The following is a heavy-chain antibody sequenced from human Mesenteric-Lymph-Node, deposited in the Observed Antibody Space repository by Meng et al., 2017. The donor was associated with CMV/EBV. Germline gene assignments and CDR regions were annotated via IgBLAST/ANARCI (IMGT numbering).Heavy chain of an antibody. J-gene: IGHJ4*02. CDR1: GFTFSSYS. V-gene: IGHV3-21*01. Sequence: GESLKISCAASGFTFSSYSMNWVRQAPGKGLEWVSSISSSSSYIYYADSVKGRFTISRDNAKNSLHLQMNSLRAEDTAVYYCARAPAFGEFFDYWGQGTLVTVSS. CDR2: ISSSSSYI. CDR3: ARAPAFGEFFDY. D-gene: IGHD3-10*01.